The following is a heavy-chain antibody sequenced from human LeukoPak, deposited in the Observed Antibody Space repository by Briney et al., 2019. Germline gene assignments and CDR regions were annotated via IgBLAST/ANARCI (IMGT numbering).Heavy chain of an antibody. CDR1: GFTFSSHW. Sequence: GGSLRLSCAASGFTFSSHWMSWVRQAPGKGLEWVANIKKDGSEKYYVDAVKGRFTISRDNAKTSLYLQMNSLRAEDTAVYYCARDSKRFLEWFEDNYYMDVWGKGTTVTVSS. CDR3: ARDSKRFLEWFEDNYYMDV. V-gene: IGHV3-7*01. D-gene: IGHD3-3*01. CDR2: IKKDGSEK. J-gene: IGHJ6*03.